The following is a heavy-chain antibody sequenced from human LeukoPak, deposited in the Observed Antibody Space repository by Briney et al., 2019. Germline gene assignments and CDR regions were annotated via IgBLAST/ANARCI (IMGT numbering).Heavy chain of an antibody. Sequence: SVKVSCKASGGTFSSYAISWVRQAPGQGLEWMGGIIPVFGTANYAQKFQGRVTITADESTSTAYMELSSLRSEDTAVYYCASLRNYGLPYWYFDLWGRGTLVTVSS. CDR1: GGTFSSYA. CDR2: IIPVFGTA. J-gene: IGHJ2*01. CDR3: ASLRNYGLPYWYFDL. D-gene: IGHD3-16*01. V-gene: IGHV1-69*01.